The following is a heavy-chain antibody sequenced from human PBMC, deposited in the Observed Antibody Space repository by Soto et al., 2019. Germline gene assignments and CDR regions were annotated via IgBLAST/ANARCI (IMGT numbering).Heavy chain of an antibody. CDR2: ISSGGSTI. J-gene: IGHJ4*02. CDR1: GFTFSSFE. CDR3: ARVFPGYCSGGSCYSGSQNPTDY. Sequence: GGSLRLSCAASGFTFSSFEMIWVRQAPGEGLEWFSYISSGGSTIYYADSVKGRLTISRDNAKNSLYLQMNSLRAEDMAVYYCARVFPGYCSGGSCYSGSQNPTDYWGQGTLVTVSS. V-gene: IGHV3-48*03. D-gene: IGHD2-15*01.